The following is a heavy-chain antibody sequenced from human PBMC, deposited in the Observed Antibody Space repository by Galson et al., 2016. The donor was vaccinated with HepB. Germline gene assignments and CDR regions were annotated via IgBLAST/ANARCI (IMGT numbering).Heavy chain of an antibody. V-gene: IGHV3-53*01. CDR3: GRGPIGGVTGEF. Sequence: SLRLSCAASGFTVSNNYMTWVRQAPRKGLEWVSLIYSGGNTGYADSVKGRFTISRDSSKNTLFLQMNSLRAEDTAMYYCGRGPIGGVTGEFWGQGTLVTVSS. CDR1: GFTVSNNY. J-gene: IGHJ4*02. D-gene: IGHD3-16*01. CDR2: IYSGGNT.